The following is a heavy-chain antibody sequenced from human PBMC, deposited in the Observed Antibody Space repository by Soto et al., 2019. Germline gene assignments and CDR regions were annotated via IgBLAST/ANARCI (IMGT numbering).Heavy chain of an antibody. Sequence: EVQLVESGGGLVQPGGSLRLSCAASGFTFSSYWMSWVRQAPGKGLEWVANIKQDGSEKYYVDSVKGRFTISRDNARNSLYLQMNSLRAEDTAVYYCARVRVDLPFDIWGQGTMVTVSS. V-gene: IGHV3-7*01. J-gene: IGHJ3*02. CDR2: IKQDGSEK. D-gene: IGHD3-9*01. CDR1: GFTFSSYW. CDR3: ARVRVDLPFDI.